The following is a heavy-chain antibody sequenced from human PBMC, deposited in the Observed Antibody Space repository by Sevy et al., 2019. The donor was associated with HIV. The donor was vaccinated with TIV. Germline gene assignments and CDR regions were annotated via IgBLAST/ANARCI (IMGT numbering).Heavy chain of an antibody. Sequence: GGYLRLSCAASGFSFKSAWMNCVRQAPGKGLEWVGSIKSLTDGGAVDYAAPVKGRFTISRDDSQNTVYLQMDSLRTEDSGVYYCTTDVSAAVQIDYWGQGTLVFVSS. CDR1: GFSFKSAW. D-gene: IGHD6-13*01. J-gene: IGHJ4*01. CDR3: TTDVSAAVQIDY. CDR2: IKSLTDGGAV. V-gene: IGHV3-15*01.